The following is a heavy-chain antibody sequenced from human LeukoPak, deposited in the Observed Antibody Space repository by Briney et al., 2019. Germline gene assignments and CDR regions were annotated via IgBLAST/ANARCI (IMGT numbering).Heavy chain of an antibody. Sequence: GGSLRLSCAASGFTFSSYWMSWVRQAPGKGLEWVANIKQDGSEKYYVDSVKGRFTISRDNAKNSLYLQMNSLRAEDTAVYYCASSPYYYDSSGYQLYYFDYWGQGTLGTVPS. J-gene: IGHJ4*02. D-gene: IGHD3-22*01. CDR2: IKQDGSEK. V-gene: IGHV3-7*03. CDR3: ASSPYYYDSSGYQLYYFDY. CDR1: GFTFSSYW.